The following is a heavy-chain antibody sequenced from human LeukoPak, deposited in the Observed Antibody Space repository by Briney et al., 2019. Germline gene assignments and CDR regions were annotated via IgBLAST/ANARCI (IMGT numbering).Heavy chain of an antibody. J-gene: IGHJ4*02. V-gene: IGHV1-46*01. CDR1: GYTFTCYY. CDR3: ARNSVAGIMDY. D-gene: IGHD6-19*01. Sequence: ASVKVSCKASGYTFTCYYMHWLRQAPGPGLEWMGIINPSSGSTSYAQKFQGRVTMTRDTSTSTVYMELSSLRSEDTAVYYCARNSVAGIMDYWGQGTLVTVSS. CDR2: INPSSGST.